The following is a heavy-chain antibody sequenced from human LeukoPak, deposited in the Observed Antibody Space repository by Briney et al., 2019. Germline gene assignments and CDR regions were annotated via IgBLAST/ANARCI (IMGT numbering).Heavy chain of an antibody. V-gene: IGHV1-2*02. D-gene: IGHD3-22*01. J-gene: IGHJ6*03. CDR3: ARDDKRYCYDSSGYYFGQIYYYYYYMDV. CDR1: GYTFTGYY. CDR2: IYPNSGGT. Sequence: ASVKVSCKASGYTFTGYYMHWVRQAPGQGLEWMGWIYPNSGGTKYAQKFQGRVTMTRDTSISTAYMELSRLRSDDTAVYYCARDDKRYCYDSSGYYFGQIYYYYYYMDVWGKGTTVTVSS.